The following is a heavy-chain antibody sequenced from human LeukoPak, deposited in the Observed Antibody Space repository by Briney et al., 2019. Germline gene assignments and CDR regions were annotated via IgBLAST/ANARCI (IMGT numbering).Heavy chain of an antibody. Sequence: SETLSLTCTVSGGSISSYYWSWIRQPPGKGREWIGCIYYSGSTNYNPSLKSRVTISVDTSKNQFSLKLSSVTAADTAVYYCARFPYSSGADYWGQGTLVTVSS. D-gene: IGHD6-19*01. J-gene: IGHJ4*02. CDR3: ARFPYSSGADY. CDR1: GGSISSYY. V-gene: IGHV4-59*01. CDR2: IYYSGST.